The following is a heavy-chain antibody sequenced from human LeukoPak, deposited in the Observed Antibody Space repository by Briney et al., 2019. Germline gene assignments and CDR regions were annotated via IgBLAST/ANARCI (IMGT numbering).Heavy chain of an antibody. CDR1: GGSISSSDYY. CDR3: ARDSPVVFYGDYWSVQDNWFDP. V-gene: IGHV4-39*07. D-gene: IGHD4-17*01. J-gene: IGHJ5*02. CDR2: IYYSGTT. Sequence: PSKTLSLTCTVSGGSISSSDYYWGWIRQPPGKGLEWIGSIYYSGTTYYNPSLKSRVTISVDTSKNQFSLKLSSVTAADTAVYYCARDSPVVFYGDYWSVQDNWFDPWGQGTLVTVSS.